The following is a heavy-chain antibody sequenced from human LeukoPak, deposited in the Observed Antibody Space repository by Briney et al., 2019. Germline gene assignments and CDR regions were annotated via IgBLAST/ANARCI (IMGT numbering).Heavy chain of an antibody. J-gene: IGHJ6*03. Sequence: PSETLSLTCAVYGGSFSGYYWSWIRQPPGKGLEWIGEINHSGSTNYNPSLKSRVTISVDTSKNQFSLKLSSVTAADTAVYYCARGGTVTTYYYYYYMDVWGKGTTVTISS. CDR1: GGSFSGYY. CDR3: ARGGTVTTYYYYYYMDV. D-gene: IGHD4-17*01. V-gene: IGHV4-34*01. CDR2: INHSGST.